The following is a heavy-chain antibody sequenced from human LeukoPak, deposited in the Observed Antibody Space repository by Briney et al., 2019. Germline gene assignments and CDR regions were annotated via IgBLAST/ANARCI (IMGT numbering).Heavy chain of an antibody. Sequence: GGSLRLSCAASGFTFSSYSMNWVRQAPGKGLEWVSSISSSSSYIYYADSVKGRFTISRDNAKNSLYQQMNSLRAEDTAVYYCARVPNIVGGSGMDVWGKGTTVTVSS. V-gene: IGHV3-21*01. D-gene: IGHD2-15*01. CDR1: GFTFSSYS. CDR2: ISSSSSYI. J-gene: IGHJ6*04. CDR3: ARVPNIVGGSGMDV.